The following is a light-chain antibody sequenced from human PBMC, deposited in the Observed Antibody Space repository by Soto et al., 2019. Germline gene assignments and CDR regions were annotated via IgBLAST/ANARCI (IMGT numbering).Light chain of an antibody. CDR2: SHN. J-gene: IGLJ2*01. Sequence: QSVLTQSPSASGTPGQTVAISCSGSAPNIARNTVNWYQQFPGMAPKLLIYSHNQRASGVPDRFSGSQSGTSASLAISGLQSEDEADYFCSAWDDSLNGPVFGGGTKLTVL. CDR1: APNIARNT. V-gene: IGLV1-44*01. CDR3: SAWDDSLNGPV.